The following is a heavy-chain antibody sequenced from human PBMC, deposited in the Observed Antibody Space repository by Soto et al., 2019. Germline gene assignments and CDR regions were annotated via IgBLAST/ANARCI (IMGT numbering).Heavy chain of an antibody. CDR2: IYPGGSDT. D-gene: IGHD1-26*01. V-gene: IGHV5-51*01. CDR1: GYTFTSSW. J-gene: IGHJ6*02. CDR3: ARNSATYYSGLVYYYAMDV. Sequence: GESLKISCKGSGYTFTSSWIGWVRQMPGKGLEWMGTIYPGGSDTRYSPSFQGQVTISADKSISTAYLQWSSLKASDTAMYYCARNSATYYSGLVYYYAMDVWGQGTTVTVSS.